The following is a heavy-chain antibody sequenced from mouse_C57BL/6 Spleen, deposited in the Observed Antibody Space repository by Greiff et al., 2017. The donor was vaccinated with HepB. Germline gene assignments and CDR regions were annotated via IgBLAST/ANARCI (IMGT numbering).Heavy chain of an antibody. J-gene: IGHJ2*01. D-gene: IGHD1-1*01. Sequence: VKLQQPGAELVKPGASVKVSCKASGYTFTSYWMHWVKQRPGQGLEWIGRIHPSDSDTNYNQKFKGKATLTVDKSSSTAYMQLSSLTSEDSAVYYCAMPFYGSFFDYWGQGTTLTVSS. CDR3: AMPFYGSFFDY. CDR1: GYTFTSYW. V-gene: IGHV1-74*01. CDR2: IHPSDSDT.